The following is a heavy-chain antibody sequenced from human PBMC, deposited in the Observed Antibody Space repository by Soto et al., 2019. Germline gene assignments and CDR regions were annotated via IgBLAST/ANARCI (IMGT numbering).Heavy chain of an antibody. V-gene: IGHV4-31*03. D-gene: IGHD5-12*01. CDR1: WGYIRSVGYY. Sequence: THPLSYTVSWGYIRSVGYYWSWIRQHPGKGLEWIGYISYSGSTYYNPSLKSRVTISVDTSKNQFSLKLSSVTAADTAVYYCARXTLGHGYNPPNWFDPWGQGTLVTVSS. CDR2: ISYSGST. CDR3: ARXTLGHGYNPPNWFDP. J-gene: IGHJ5*02.